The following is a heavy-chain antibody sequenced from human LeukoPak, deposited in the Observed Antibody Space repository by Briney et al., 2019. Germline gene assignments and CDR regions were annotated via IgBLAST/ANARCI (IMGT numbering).Heavy chain of an antibody. CDR3: ARTVYTSHWYAYGL. CDR1: GGSLSSYY. V-gene: IGHV4-59*08. Sequence: ETLSLTCTVSGGSLSSYYWSWIRQPPGKGLEWIGYIYYTGSTNYNPSLESRVTISVDTSKNQFSLKLNSVTAADTAVYYCARTVYTSHWYAYGLWGQGTLVTVSS. D-gene: IGHD6-13*01. J-gene: IGHJ4*02. CDR2: IYYTGST.